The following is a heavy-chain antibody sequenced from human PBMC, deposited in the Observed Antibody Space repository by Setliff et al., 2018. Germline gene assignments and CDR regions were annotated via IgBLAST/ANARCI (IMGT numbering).Heavy chain of an antibody. D-gene: IGHD1-26*01. CDR1: GGTFINYA. CDR2: IIPIFGTA. CDR3: ARVSRTIVAARGFDY. Sequence: GASVKVSCKASGGTFINYAISWVRQAPGQGLEWMGGIIPIFGTANYAQKFQGRVTITADESTSTAYMELSSLRSEDTAVYYCARVSRTIVAARGFDYWGQGTLVTVPS. V-gene: IGHV1-69*13. J-gene: IGHJ4*02.